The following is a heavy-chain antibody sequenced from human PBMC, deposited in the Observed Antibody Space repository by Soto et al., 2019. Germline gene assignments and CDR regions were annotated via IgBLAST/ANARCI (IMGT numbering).Heavy chain of an antibody. D-gene: IGHD3-10*01. CDR2: ISGSGGST. J-gene: IGHJ4*02. V-gene: IGHV3-23*01. CDR1: GFTFSSYA. Sequence: LRLSCAASGFTFSSYAMSWVRQAPGKGLEWVSAISGSGGSTYYADSVKGRFTISRDNSKNTLYLQMNSLRAEDTAVYYCAKTMVRGVIIPHDYWGQGTLVTVS. CDR3: AKTMVRGVIIPHDY.